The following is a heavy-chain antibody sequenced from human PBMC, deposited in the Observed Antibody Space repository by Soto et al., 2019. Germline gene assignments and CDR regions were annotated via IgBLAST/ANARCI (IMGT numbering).Heavy chain of an antibody. CDR2: IFWDDDK. D-gene: IGHD4-17*01. J-gene: IGHJ4*02. Sequence: QITLKESGPALGKPTQTLTLTCTFSGFSLSSHGVGVGWIRQSPGKALEWITLIFWDDDKRSSPSLKTRLTITKDTTNNQVVLTMTNMDPVDTATYFCAHWSAAVTNFHFWGQGTLVTVSS. CDR1: GFSLSSHGVG. V-gene: IGHV2-5*02. CDR3: AHWSAAVTNFHF.